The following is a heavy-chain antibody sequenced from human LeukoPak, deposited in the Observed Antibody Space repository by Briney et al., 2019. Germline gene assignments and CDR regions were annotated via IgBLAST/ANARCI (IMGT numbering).Heavy chain of an antibody. CDR1: GGSINNYY. J-gene: IGHJ4*02. CDR2: IYYTGGT. V-gene: IGHV4-59*08. CDR3: ARHQRDWNFFDS. Sequence: SETLSLTCTVSGGSINNYYWSWMRQPPGKRLEWIGYIYYTGGTYYNPSLKSRVTMSEDTSKNQFSLKLSSVTAADTAVYYCARHQRDWNFFDSWGQGTLVTVSS. D-gene: IGHD1-1*01.